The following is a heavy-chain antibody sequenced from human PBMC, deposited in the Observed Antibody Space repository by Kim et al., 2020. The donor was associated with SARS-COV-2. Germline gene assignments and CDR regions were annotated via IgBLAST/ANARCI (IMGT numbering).Heavy chain of an antibody. CDR3: TTEDFYRFTN. J-gene: IGHJ4*02. D-gene: IGHD3-3*01. CDR1: GFSFRSAW. CDR2: IVRISDGGSI. V-gene: IGHV3-15*04. Sequence: GGSLRLSCVTSGFSFRSAWMTWVRQAPGQGLEWVGRIVRISDGGSINYGAHVKGRFNISRDDAKDTVYLQMNSLKTEDTGVYYCTTEDFYRFTNWGQGTLVTVSS.